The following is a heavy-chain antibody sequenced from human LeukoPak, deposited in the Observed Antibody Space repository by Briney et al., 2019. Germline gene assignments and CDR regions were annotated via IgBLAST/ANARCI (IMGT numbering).Heavy chain of an antibody. CDR2: IIPILGIA. J-gene: IGHJ4*02. Sequence: SVKVSCKASGGTFSSYAISWVRQAPGQGLEWMGGIIPILGIANYAQKFQGRVTITADKSTSTAYMELSSLRSEDTAVYYCARDNGYMTTAYRFDYWGQGTLVTVSS. D-gene: IGHD4-11*01. CDR3: ARDNGYMTTAYRFDY. V-gene: IGHV1-69*10. CDR1: GGTFSSYA.